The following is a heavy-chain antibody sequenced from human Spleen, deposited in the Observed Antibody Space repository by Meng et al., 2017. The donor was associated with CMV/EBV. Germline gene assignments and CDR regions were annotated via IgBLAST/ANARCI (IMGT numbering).Heavy chain of an antibody. V-gene: IGHV4-34*01. CDR1: GGSFSGYY. Sequence: SETLSLTCAVYGGSFSGYYWSWIRQPPGKGLEWIGSIYYSGSTYYNPSLKSRVTISVDTSKNQFSLKLSAVTAADTAVYYCARAIHVGYLFDPWGQGTLVTVSS. D-gene: IGHD5-18*01. CDR2: IYYSGST. CDR3: ARAIHVGYLFDP. J-gene: IGHJ5*02.